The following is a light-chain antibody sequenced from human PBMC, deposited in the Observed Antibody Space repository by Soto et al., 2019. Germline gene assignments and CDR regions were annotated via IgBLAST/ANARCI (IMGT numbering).Light chain of an antibody. CDR3: QQYNNWPRT. CDR2: GAS. CDR1: QSVSSD. V-gene: IGKV3-15*01. J-gene: IGKJ1*01. Sequence: ELVMTQSQTTLSVSPGDKATLSCRASQSVSSDLAWYQQRPGQAPRLLIYGASTRATGIPARFSGSGSGTEFTLTISSLQSEDFALYYCQQYNNWPRTFGQGTKVVI.